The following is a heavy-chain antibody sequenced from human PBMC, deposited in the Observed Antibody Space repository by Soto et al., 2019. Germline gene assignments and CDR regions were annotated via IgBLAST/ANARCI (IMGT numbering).Heavy chain of an antibody. V-gene: IGHV5-10-1*01. J-gene: IGHJ6*02. CDR2: IEPSDSYT. CDR3: ARFTTVKYYGMDV. Sequence: GESLKISCKGSGYSFTSYWISWVRQMPGKGLEWMGGIEPSDSYTNYSPSFQGHVTISADKSISTAYLQWSSLKASDTAMYYCARFTTVKYYGMDVGGQGTTVTVSS. D-gene: IGHD4-17*01. CDR1: GYSFTSYW.